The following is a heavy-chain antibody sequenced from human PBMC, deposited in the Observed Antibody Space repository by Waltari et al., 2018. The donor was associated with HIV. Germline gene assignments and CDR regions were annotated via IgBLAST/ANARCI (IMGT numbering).Heavy chain of an antibody. CDR1: GFTFSSYS. J-gene: IGHJ4*02. CDR2: ISSSSSYI. CDR3: ACEYSSSTFDY. V-gene: IGHV3-21*01. D-gene: IGHD6-6*01. Sequence: EVQLVESGGGLVKPGGSLRLSCAASGFTFSSYSMNWVRQAPGKGREWVSSISSSSSYIYYADSVKGRFTISRDNAKNSLYLQMNSLRAEDTAVYYCACEYSSSTFDYWGQGTLVTVSS.